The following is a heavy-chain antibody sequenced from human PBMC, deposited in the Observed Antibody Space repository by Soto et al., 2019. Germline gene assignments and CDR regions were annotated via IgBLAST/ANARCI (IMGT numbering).Heavy chain of an antibody. CDR3: ARDVAVAGMIQWYFDL. D-gene: IGHD6-19*01. V-gene: IGHV3-33*01. Sequence: QVQLVESGGGVVQPGRSLRLSCAASGFAFSNYGIHWVRQAPGKGLEWVAVIWYDGSNSFYADSVKGRFTISRDNFKNILSLQMHSLRAEDTAVYYCARDVAVAGMIQWYFDLWGRGTLVTVSS. J-gene: IGHJ2*01. CDR2: IWYDGSNS. CDR1: GFAFSNYG.